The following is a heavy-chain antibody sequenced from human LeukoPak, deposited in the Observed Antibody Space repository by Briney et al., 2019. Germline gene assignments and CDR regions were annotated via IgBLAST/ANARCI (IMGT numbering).Heavy chain of an antibody. CDR1: GFTVSSNY. CDR3: ARDYYGSGSNWFDP. Sequence: PGGSLRLSCAASGFTVSSNYMSWVRQAPGKGLGWVSVIYSGGSTYYADSVKGRFTISRDNSKNTLYLQMNSLRAEDTAVYYCARDYYGSGSNWFDPWGQGTLVTVSS. V-gene: IGHV3-53*01. CDR2: IYSGGST. J-gene: IGHJ5*02. D-gene: IGHD3-10*01.